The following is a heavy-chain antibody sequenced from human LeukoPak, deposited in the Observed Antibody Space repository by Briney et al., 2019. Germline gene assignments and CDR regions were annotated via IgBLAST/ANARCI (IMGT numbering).Heavy chain of an antibody. J-gene: IGHJ4*02. CDR2: IKQDGSEK. D-gene: IGHD3-22*01. CDR1: GFTFSSYC. V-gene: IGHV3-7*01. CDR3: ARDLRADYYDSSGYHLFDY. Sequence: GSLRLSCAASGFTFSSYCMSWVRQAPGKGLEWVANIKQDGSEKYYVDSVKGRFTISRDNAKNSLYLQMNSLRAEDTAVYYCARDLRADYYDSSGYHLFDYWGQGTLVTVSS.